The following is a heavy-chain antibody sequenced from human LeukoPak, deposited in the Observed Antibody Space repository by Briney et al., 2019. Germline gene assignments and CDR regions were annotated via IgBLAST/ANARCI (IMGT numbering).Heavy chain of an antibody. V-gene: IGHV1-2*02. J-gene: IGHJ4*02. CDR2: INPNSGGT. Sequence: ASVKVSCMASGYTFTGYYMHWVRQAPGQGLEWMGWINPNSGGTNYAQKFQGRVTMTRDTSISTAYMELSRLRSDDTAVYYCARDLASGYSSGWYAWDYWGQGTLVTVSS. CDR1: GYTFTGYY. D-gene: IGHD6-19*01. CDR3: ARDLASGYSSGWYAWDY.